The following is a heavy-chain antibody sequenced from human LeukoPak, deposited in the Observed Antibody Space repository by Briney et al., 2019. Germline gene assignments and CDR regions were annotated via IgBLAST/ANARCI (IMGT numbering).Heavy chain of an antibody. J-gene: IGHJ3*02. CDR2: ISGSGGST. CDR3: AKDQYSSNYDAFDI. V-gene: IGHV3-23*01. Sequence: GGSLRLSCAASGFTFDDYAMHWVRQAPGKGLEWVSAISGSGGSTYYADSVKGRFTISRDNSKNTLYLQMNSLRAEDTAVYYCAKDQYSSNYDAFDIWGQGTMVTVSS. CDR1: GFTFDDYA. D-gene: IGHD6-13*01.